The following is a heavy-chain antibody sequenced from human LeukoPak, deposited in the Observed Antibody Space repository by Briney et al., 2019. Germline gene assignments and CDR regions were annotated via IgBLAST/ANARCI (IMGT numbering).Heavy chain of an antibody. J-gene: IGHJ4*02. CDR3: AREVRGYSGSYYFDY. D-gene: IGHD1-26*01. CDR1: GGSISSGGYS. V-gene: IGHV4-30-2*01. CDR2: IYHSGST. Sequence: SETLSLTCAVSGGSISSGGYSWSWIRQPPGKGLEWIGYIYHSGSTYYNPSLKSRVTISVDRSKNQFSLKLSSVTAADTAAYYCAREVRGYSGSYYFDYWGQGTLVTVSS.